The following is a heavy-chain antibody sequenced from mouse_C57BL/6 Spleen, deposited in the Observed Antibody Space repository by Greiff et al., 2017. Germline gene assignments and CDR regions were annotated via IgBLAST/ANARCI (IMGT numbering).Heavy chain of an antibody. J-gene: IGHJ2*01. V-gene: IGHV1-64*01. D-gene: IGHD1-1*01. CDR1: GYTFTSYW. Sequence: QVKLQQSGAELVQPGASVTLSCKASGYTFTSYWMHWVKQRPGQGLEWIGMIHPNSGSTNYNEKFKSKATLTVYKSSSTAYMQLSSLTSEDSAVYYCATPPTLVDYWGQGTTLTFSS. CDR2: IHPNSGST. CDR3: ATPPTLVDY.